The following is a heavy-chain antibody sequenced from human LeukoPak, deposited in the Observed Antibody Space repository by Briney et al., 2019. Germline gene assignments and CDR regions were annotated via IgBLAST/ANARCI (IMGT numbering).Heavy chain of an antibody. CDR3: ARDKRPGSTLVRGIILPYFDY. D-gene: IGHD3-10*01. CDR1: GFTFTSYG. V-gene: IGHV3-33*01. J-gene: IGHJ4*02. CDR2: IWYDGSDE. Sequence: GGSLRLSCAASGFTFTSYGMHWVRQAPGKGLEWVAVIWYDGSDEYYADSVKGRFTISRDNSKNTLYLQMNSLRAEDTAVYYCARDKRPGSTLVRGIILPYFDYWGQGTLVTVSS.